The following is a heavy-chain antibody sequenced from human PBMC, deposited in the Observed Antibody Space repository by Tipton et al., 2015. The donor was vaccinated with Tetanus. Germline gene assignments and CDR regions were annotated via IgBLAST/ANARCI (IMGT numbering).Heavy chain of an antibody. D-gene: IGHD3-22*01. CDR2: IYYSGST. CDR1: GGSVSSGSYY. CDR3: AREGYYDSSGYYYKGAFDI. V-gene: IGHV4-61*01. Sequence: LRLSCTVSGGSVSSGSYYWSWIRQPPGKGLEWIGYIYYSGSTNYNPSLKSRVTISVDTSKNQSSLKLSSVTAADTAVYYCAREGYYDSSGYYYKGAFDIWGQGTMVTVSS. J-gene: IGHJ3*02.